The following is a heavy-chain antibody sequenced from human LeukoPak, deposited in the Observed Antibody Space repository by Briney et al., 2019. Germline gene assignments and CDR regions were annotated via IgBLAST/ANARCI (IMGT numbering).Heavy chain of an antibody. J-gene: IGHJ4*02. D-gene: IGHD6-13*01. CDR2: ISYDGSNK. CDR3: ASVIAAAHVFDY. V-gene: IGHV3-30*03. CDR1: GFTFSSYS. Sequence: GGSLRLSCAASGFTFSSYSMNWVRQAPGKGLEWVAVISYDGSNKYYADSVKGRFTISRDNSKNTLYLQMNSLRAEDTAVYYCASVIAAAHVFDYWGQGTLVTVSS.